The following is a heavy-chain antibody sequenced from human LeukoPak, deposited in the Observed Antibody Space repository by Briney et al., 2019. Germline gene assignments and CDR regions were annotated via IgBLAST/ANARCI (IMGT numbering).Heavy chain of an antibody. V-gene: IGHV4-4*07. CDR1: GGSISSYY. D-gene: IGHD6-19*01. Sequence: SGTLSLTCTVSGGSISSYYWSWIRQPAGKGLEWIGRIYTSGSTNYNPSLKSRVTMSVDTSKNQFSLKLSSVTAADTAVYYCARSFSSGWYDHYYYYMDVWGKGTTVTVSS. CDR3: ARSFSSGWYDHYYYYMDV. J-gene: IGHJ6*03. CDR2: IYTSGST.